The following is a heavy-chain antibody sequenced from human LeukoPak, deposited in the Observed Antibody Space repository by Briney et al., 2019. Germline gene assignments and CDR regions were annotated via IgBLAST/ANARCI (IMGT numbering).Heavy chain of an antibody. D-gene: IGHD3-3*01. V-gene: IGHV4-59*01. CDR1: GGSISTYY. CDR3: AGRRGFSPVFSAP. Sequence: PSETLSLTCTVSGGSISTYYWSWLRQPPGKGLEWIGNLYYSGSTSYNSSLKSRVTISVDTSKNQFSLKLRSVTTADTAVYYCAGRRGFSPVFSAPWGQETLFTVSS. J-gene: IGHJ5*02. CDR2: LYYSGST.